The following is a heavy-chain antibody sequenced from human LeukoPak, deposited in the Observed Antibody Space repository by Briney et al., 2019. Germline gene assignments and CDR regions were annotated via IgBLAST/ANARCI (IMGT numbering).Heavy chain of an antibody. CDR2: IYYTGST. V-gene: IGHV4-59*01. D-gene: IGHD6-13*01. CDR3: ARDAKGNFDY. CDR1: GGSISTNY. Sequence: SETLPLTCTVSGGSISTNYWTWIRQPPGRGLEWIGYIYYTGSTKYNAFLNSRVTMSIDTSKNQFSLKLRSVTAADTAVYYCARDAKGNFDYWGQGTLVTVSS. J-gene: IGHJ4*02.